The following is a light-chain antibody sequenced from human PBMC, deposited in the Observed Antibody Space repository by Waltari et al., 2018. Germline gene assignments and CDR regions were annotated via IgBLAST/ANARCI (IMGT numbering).Light chain of an antibody. Sequence: SSELTQDPAVSVALGQTVRITCQGESLRSYYASWYQQKPGQAPVLVIYGKNNRPSGIPDRFSGSSSGNTASLTITGAQAEDEADYYCNSRDSSGNHLGVFGTGTKVTVL. J-gene: IGLJ1*01. CDR3: NSRDSSGNHLGV. CDR2: GKN. CDR1: SLRSYY. V-gene: IGLV3-19*01.